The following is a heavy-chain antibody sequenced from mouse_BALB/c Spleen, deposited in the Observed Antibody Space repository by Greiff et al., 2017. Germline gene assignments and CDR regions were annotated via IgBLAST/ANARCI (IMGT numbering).Heavy chain of an antibody. CDR1: GYTFSSYW. J-gene: IGHJ3*01. D-gene: IGHD1-1*01. CDR3: ARDGSSRWFAY. CDR2: ILPGSGST. V-gene: IGHV1-9*01. Sequence: QVQLQQSGAELMKPGASVKISCKATGYTFSSYWIEWVKQRPGHGLEWIGEILPGSGSTNYNEKFKGKATFTADTSSNTAYMQLSSLTSEDSAVYYCARDGSSRWFAYWGQGTLVTVSA.